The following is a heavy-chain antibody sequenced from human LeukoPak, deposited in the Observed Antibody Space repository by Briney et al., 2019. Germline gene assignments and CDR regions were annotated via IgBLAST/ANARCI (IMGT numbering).Heavy chain of an antibody. Sequence: SGTLSLTCAVSGGSISSSNWWSWVRQPPGKGLEWIGEIYHSGSTNYNPSLKSRVTISVDKSSNQFSPKLSSVTAADTAVYYCASFGSGSYTNIWGQGTMVTVSS. CDR2: IYHSGST. CDR1: GGSISSSNW. D-gene: IGHD3-10*01. V-gene: IGHV4-4*02. CDR3: ASFGSGSYTNI. J-gene: IGHJ3*02.